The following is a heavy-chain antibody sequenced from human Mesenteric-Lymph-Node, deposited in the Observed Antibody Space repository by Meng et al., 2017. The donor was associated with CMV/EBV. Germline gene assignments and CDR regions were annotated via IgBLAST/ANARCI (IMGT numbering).Heavy chain of an antibody. Sequence: ASVKVSCQASGYTFTTYDINWVRQATGQGLEWVGWISAYNDNTNYAQKLEGRVTLTTDTSTSTAYMELRSLRSDDTAVYYCARDLVGVTSPLDIWGQGTMVTVSS. CDR3: ARDLVGVTSPLDI. J-gene: IGHJ3*02. V-gene: IGHV1-18*01. CDR2: ISAYNDNT. D-gene: IGHD1-26*01. CDR1: GYTFTTYD.